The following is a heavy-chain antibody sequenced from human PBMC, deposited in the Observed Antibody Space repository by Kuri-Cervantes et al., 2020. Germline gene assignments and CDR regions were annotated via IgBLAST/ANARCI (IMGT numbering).Heavy chain of an antibody. CDR3: AKVLEQQLVLDY. V-gene: IGHV3-33*06. CDR2: IWYDGSNK. CDR1: GFTFSSYA. Sequence: LTCAASGFTFSSYAMSWVRQAPGKGLEWVAVIWYDGSNKYYADSVKGRFTISRDNSKNTLYLQMNSLRAVDTAVYYCAKVLEQQLVLDYWGQGTLVTVSS. J-gene: IGHJ4*02. D-gene: IGHD6-13*01.